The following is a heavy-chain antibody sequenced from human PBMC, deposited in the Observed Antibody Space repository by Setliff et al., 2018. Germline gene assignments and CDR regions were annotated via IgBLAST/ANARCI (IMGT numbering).Heavy chain of an antibody. Sequence: SETLSLTCTVSGGSISYNYWSWIRQPAGKGLQWIGRINTSGSTKYNPSLKSRVTTSVDTSKNQFSLKLSAVTAADTAVYYCARDVGGEGYFDSWGQGTLVTVSS. CDR1: GGSISYNY. CDR2: INTSGST. CDR3: ARDVGGEGYFDS. V-gene: IGHV4-4*07. J-gene: IGHJ4*02. D-gene: IGHD3-10*01.